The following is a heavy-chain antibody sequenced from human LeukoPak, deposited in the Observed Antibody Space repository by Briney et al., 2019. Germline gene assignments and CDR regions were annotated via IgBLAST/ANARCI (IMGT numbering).Heavy chain of an antibody. CDR2: IKQDGSEK. CDR1: GFTFSSYW. Sequence: GGSLRLSCAASGFTFSSYWMSWVRQAPGKGLEWVANIKQDGSEKDYVDSVKGRFTISRDNAKNTLYLHMNSLSAEDTATYYCVTYNWEYEADYWGQGALVTVSS. V-gene: IGHV3-7*01. J-gene: IGHJ4*02. D-gene: IGHD1-20*01. CDR3: VTYNWEYEADY.